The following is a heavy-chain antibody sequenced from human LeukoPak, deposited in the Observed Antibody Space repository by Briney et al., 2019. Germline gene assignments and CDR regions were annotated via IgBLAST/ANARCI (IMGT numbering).Heavy chain of an antibody. D-gene: IGHD2-2*01. V-gene: IGHV3-30*02. CDR1: GCTFNSYG. CDR2: IRRDGNNK. Sequence: GGSLRLSCAVSGCTFNSYGMHWVRQAPGKGLEWVTFIRRDGNNKNYADSVKGRFTISRHYSKNTLYLQMNSLRPEDTAVYYCAKVVSGYCATTSCPPDFWGQGTLVTVSS. J-gene: IGHJ4*02. CDR3: AKVVSGYCATTSCPPDF.